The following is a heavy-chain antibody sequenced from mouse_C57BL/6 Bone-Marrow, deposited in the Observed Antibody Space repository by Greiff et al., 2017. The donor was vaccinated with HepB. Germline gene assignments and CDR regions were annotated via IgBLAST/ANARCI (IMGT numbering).Heavy chain of an antibody. CDR2: ISNGGGST. V-gene: IGHV5-12*01. Sequence: DVKLVESGGGLVQPGGSLKLSCAASGFTFSDYYMYWVRQTPEKRLEWVAYISNGGGSTYYPDTVKGRFTISRDNAKNTLYLQMSRLKSEDTAMYYCARRGSSSALDYWGQGTTLTVAS. D-gene: IGHD1-1*01. CDR3: ARRGSSSALDY. J-gene: IGHJ2*01. CDR1: GFTFSDYY.